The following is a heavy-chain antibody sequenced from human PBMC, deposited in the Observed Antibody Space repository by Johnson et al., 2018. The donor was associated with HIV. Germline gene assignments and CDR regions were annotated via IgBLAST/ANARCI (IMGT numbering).Heavy chain of an antibody. D-gene: IGHD3-22*01. CDR3: AREGYYDSSGYYGAFDM. V-gene: IGHV3-66*03. Sequence: VQLVESGGGLIQPGGSLRLSCAASGFTVSSNYMSWVRQAPGKGLEWVSVLYSGGSRYYADSVKGRFIISRDNSTNTLYLQLNSLRPEDTAVYYCAREGYYDSSGYYGAFDMWGQGTMVTVSS. CDR2: LYSGGSR. CDR1: GFTVSSNY. J-gene: IGHJ3*02.